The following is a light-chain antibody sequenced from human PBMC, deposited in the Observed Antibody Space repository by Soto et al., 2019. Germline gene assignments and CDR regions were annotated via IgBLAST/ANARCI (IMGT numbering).Light chain of an antibody. CDR2: DVS. CDR3: CSYAGTYTFGV. J-gene: IGLJ3*02. CDR1: SSDVVGYNS. Sequence: QSALTQPRSVSGSPGQSVSISCTGASSDVVGYNSVSWYQQHPGKAPKLMLYDVSQRPSGVPDRFSGSKSGNTASLTISGLQAEDEADYYCCSYAGTYTFGVFGGGTKLTVL. V-gene: IGLV2-11*01.